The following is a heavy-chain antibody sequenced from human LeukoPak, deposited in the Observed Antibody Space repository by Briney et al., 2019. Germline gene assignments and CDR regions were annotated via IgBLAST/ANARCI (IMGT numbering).Heavy chain of an antibody. CDR1: GFTFSSYW. V-gene: IGHV3-7*01. Sequence: GGSLRLSCAASGFTFSSYWMSWVRQAPGKGLEWVANIKQDGSEKYYVDSVKGRFTISRDNAKNSLYLQINSLRAEDTAVYYCARYYDFWSGELLDYWGQGTLVTVSS. D-gene: IGHD3-3*01. CDR3: ARYYDFWSGELLDY. J-gene: IGHJ4*02. CDR2: IKQDGSEK.